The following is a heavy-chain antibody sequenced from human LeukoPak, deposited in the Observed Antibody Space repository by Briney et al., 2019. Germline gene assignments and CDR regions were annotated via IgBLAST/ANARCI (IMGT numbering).Heavy chain of an antibody. J-gene: IGHJ4*02. CDR2: IHTSGST. CDR1: GGSISSYY. D-gene: IGHD3-22*01. V-gene: IGHV4-4*07. CDR3: ARGDSSGSNFDY. Sequence: SETLSLTCTVSGGSISSYYWSWIRQPAGKGLEWIGRIHTSGSTNYNPSLKSRVTMSVDTSKNQFSLELSSVTAADTAVYYCARGDSSGSNFDYWGQGTLVTVSS.